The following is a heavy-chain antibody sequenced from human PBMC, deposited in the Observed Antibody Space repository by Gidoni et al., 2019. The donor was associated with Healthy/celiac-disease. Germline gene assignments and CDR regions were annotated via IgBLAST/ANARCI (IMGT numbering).Heavy chain of an antibody. J-gene: IGHJ4*02. V-gene: IGHV1-69*01. D-gene: IGHD5-12*01. CDR2: IIPIFGTA. Sequence: QVQLVQSGAEVKKPGSSVKVSCKASGGTFSSYAISWVRQAPGQGLEWMGGIIPIFGTANYAQKFQGRVTITADESTSTAYMELSSLRSEDTAVYYCASSGAGYSGYDDLYGDYGLWGQGTLVTVSS. CDR1: GGTFSSYA. CDR3: ASSGAGYSGYDDLYGDYGL.